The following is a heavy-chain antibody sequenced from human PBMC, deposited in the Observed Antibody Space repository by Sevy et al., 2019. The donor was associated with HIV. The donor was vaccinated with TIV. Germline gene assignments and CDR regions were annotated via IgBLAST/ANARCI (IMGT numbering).Heavy chain of an antibody. CDR1: GYTFTSYD. J-gene: IGHJ5*02. CDR3: TRVRALNYYDTSVSMEYNWFDP. D-gene: IGHD3-22*01. CDR2: MNPNTGNT. V-gene: IGHV1-8*02. Sequence: ASVKVSCKASGYTFTSYDINWVRQATGRGLEWMGWMNPNTGNTGYAQKFQGRVTMTRDTSTSTAYMELRSLRSDDTAIYYCTRVRALNYYDTSVSMEYNWFDPWGQGTLVTVSS.